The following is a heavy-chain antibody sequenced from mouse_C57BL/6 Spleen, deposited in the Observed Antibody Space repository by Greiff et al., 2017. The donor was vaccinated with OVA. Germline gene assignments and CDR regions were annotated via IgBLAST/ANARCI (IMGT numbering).Heavy chain of an antibody. Sequence: QVTLKESGPGILQSSQTLSLTCSFSGFSLSTSGMGVSWIRQPSGKGLEWLAHIYWDDDKRYNPSLKSRLTISKDTSRNQVFLKITSVDTADTATYYCARRKALTGTGYFDVWGTGTTVTVSS. J-gene: IGHJ1*03. CDR2: IYWDDDK. CDR3: ARRKALTGTGYFDV. D-gene: IGHD4-1*01. V-gene: IGHV8-12*01. CDR1: GFSLSTSGMG.